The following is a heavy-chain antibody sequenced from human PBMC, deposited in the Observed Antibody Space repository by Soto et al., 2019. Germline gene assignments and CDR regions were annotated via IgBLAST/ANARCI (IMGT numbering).Heavy chain of an antibody. Sequence: EVNLVESGGGLVKPGESLRLSCAASGFAFSDYSMNWVRQTPGKGLEWVASISSSGVYTYYSDSVKGRFTISRDNAENSLYLQMSSLRADDTAMYFCATRYCTTTNCFAFDDWGQGTLVTVSS. CDR3: ATRYCTTTNCFAFDD. V-gene: IGHV3-21*01. CDR1: GFAFSDYS. J-gene: IGHJ3*01. D-gene: IGHD2-2*01. CDR2: ISSSGVYT.